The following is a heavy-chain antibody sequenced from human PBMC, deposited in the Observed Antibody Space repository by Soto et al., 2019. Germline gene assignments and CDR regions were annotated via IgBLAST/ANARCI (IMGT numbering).Heavy chain of an antibody. V-gene: IGHV3-30-3*01. J-gene: IGHJ4*02. D-gene: IGHD3-10*01. CDR3: ARTQYYYGSGTSGPSY. Sequence: GSLRLSCAASGFTLSSYAIHWVRQAPGKGLEWVAVISYDGGRTYYADSVKGRFTIFRDNSKNTLYLQMKILRPDDTAMYYCARTQYYYGSGTSGPSYWGQGTLVTVSS. CDR1: GFTLSSYA. CDR2: ISYDGGRT.